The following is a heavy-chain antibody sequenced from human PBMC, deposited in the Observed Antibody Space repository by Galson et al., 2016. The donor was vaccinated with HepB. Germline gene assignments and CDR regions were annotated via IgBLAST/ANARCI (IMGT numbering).Heavy chain of an antibody. J-gene: IGHJ4*02. CDR3: AGVGRGVSISGGGRRHYFDY. CDR2: INHIGTT. CDR1: GDSISSTNW. Sequence: ETLSLTCAVSGDSISSTNWWSWVRQRPGKGLEWIGEINHIGTTNYNPSLQSRVTISVDKSKNQFSLKVTSLTAADTAVYYGAGVGRGVSISGGGRRHYFDYWGQGTLVTVSS. V-gene: IGHV4-4*02. D-gene: IGHD3-3*01.